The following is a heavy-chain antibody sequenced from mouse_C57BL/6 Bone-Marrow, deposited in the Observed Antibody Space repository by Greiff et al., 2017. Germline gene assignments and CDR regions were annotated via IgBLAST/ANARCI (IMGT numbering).Heavy chain of an antibody. CDR2: IWTGGGT. Sequence: VQVVESGPGLVAPSQSLSITCTVSGFSLTSYAISWVRQPPGKGLEWLGVIWTGGGTNYNSALKSRLSISKDNSKSQVFLKMNSLQTDDTARYYCARSPYYYGSSSFDYWGQGTTLTVSS. D-gene: IGHD1-1*01. J-gene: IGHJ2*01. CDR3: ARSPYYYGSSSFDY. V-gene: IGHV2-9-1*01. CDR1: GFSLTSYA.